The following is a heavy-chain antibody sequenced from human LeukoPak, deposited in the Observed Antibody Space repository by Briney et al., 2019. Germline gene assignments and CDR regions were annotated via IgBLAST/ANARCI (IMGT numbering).Heavy chain of an antibody. V-gene: IGHV3-21*01. CDR2: ISSSSSYI. J-gene: IGHJ4*02. CDR3: ARVVAPSDYGDSIDY. D-gene: IGHD4-17*01. Sequence: PSETLSLTCTVSGGSISSSSYYWGWIRQPPGKGLEWVSSISSSSSYIYYADSVKGRFTISRDNAKNSLYLQMNSLRAEDTAVYYCARVVAPSDYGDSIDYWGQGTLVTVSS. CDR1: GGSISSSS.